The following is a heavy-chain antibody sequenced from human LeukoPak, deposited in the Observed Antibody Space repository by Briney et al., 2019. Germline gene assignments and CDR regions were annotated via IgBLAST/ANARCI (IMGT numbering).Heavy chain of an antibody. CDR2: IYSGGST. D-gene: IGHD1-14*01. Sequence: GGTLRLSCAASGFTFSSYGMSWVRQAPGKGLEWVSVIYSGGSTYYADSVKGRFTISRDNSKNTLYLQMNSLRAEDTAVYYCARGSTLTNIRPRSYYMDVWGKGTTVTISS. J-gene: IGHJ6*03. V-gene: IGHV3-53*01. CDR3: ARGSTLTNIRPRSYYMDV. CDR1: GFTFSSYG.